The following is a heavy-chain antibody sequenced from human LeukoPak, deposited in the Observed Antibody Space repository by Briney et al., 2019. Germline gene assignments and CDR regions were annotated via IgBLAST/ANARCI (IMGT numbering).Heavy chain of an antibody. D-gene: IGHD3-10*01. Sequence: PSETLSLTCTVSGGSISSYYWSWIRQPPGKGLEWIGYIYYSGSTNYNPSLKSRVTISVDTSRNQFSLKLSSVTAADTAVYYCARSYGSGSDWDFDYWGQGTLVTVSS. V-gene: IGHV4-59*01. J-gene: IGHJ4*02. CDR3: ARSYGSGSDWDFDY. CDR2: IYYSGST. CDR1: GGSISSYY.